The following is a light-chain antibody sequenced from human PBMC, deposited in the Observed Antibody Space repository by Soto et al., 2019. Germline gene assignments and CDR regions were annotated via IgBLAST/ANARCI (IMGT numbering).Light chain of an antibody. J-gene: IGKJ2*01. Sequence: DIVMTQSPDSLAVSLGERATINCKSSQSVLYRSNNKNYLAWYQQKPGQPPKLLIYWASTRESGVPDRFSGSGSGTDFTLTISSLQAEDVAVYYCQQYYDPPLTFGQGTKLEI. CDR1: QSVLYRSNNKNY. V-gene: IGKV4-1*01. CDR2: WAS. CDR3: QQYYDPPLT.